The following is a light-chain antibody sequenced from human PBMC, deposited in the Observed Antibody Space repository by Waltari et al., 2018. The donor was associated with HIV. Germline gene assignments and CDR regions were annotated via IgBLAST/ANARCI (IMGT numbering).Light chain of an antibody. V-gene: IGLV2-14*02. J-gene: IGLJ1*01. CDR3: SSYTSDYTYV. CDR1: SSDVGSYNL. CDR2: EVS. Sequence: QSALTQPASVSGSPGQSITISCTGTSSDVGSYNLVSWYQHHPGKAPKLLIYEVSNRPSGVSNRFSGSKSDNTASLTISGLQAEDEADYYCSSYTSDYTYVFGSGTEVTVL.